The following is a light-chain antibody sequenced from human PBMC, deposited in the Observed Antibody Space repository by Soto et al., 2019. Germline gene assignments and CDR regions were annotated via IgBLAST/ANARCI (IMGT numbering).Light chain of an antibody. V-gene: IGKV1-9*01. CDR1: QGIANF. CDR3: QQLNSFPIP. Sequence: IQLTQSPSSLSASVGDRVTISCRASQGIANFLAWYQQKPGKAPRLLIYGASTLQSGVPSRFSGSVSGTYFTLTISSLQTEDFATYYCQQLNSFPIPFGPGTKVDIK. J-gene: IGKJ3*01. CDR2: GAS.